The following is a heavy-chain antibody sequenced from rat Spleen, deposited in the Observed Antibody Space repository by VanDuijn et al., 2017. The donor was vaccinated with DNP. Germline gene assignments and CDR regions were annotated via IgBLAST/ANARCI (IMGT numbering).Heavy chain of an antibody. CDR2: IPSRGGNT. J-gene: IGHJ2*01. D-gene: IGHD1-11*01. CDR3: AKAGGYSPWYFDF. Sequence: EVQLVESGGDLVQPGRSLKLSCVASGFTFNNYWMAWIRQVPGKGLEWVASIPSRGGNTYYPDSVKGRFTISRENAKRTLYLQMNSLRSEDTATYYCAKAGGYSPWYFDFWGQGVMVTVSS. CDR1: GFTFNNYW. V-gene: IGHV5-31*01.